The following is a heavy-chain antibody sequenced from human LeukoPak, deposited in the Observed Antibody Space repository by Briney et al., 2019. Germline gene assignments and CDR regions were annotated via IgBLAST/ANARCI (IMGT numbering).Heavy chain of an antibody. CDR3: AAARDCSSTSCFTPGDY. D-gene: IGHD2-2*01. J-gene: IGHJ4*02. V-gene: IGHV1-2*06. CDR2: INPNSGGT. CDR1: GSTFTDYY. Sequence: ASVKVSCKASGSTFTDYYLHWVRQAPGQGLEWMGRINPNSGGTNYAQKFQGRVTMTRDTSISTAYMELSSLRSEDTAVYYCAAARDCSSTSCFTPGDYWGQGTLVTVSS.